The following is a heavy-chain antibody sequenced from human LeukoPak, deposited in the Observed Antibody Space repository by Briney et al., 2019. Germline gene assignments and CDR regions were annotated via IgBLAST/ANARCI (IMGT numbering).Heavy chain of an antibody. CDR2: ISSSSRYI. D-gene: IGHD6-25*01. V-gene: IGHV3-21*06. J-gene: IGHJ3*02. CDR3: ARARAAAGPDAFDI. CDR1: GFAFTSYA. Sequence: PGGSLRLSCAASGFAFTSYAMSWVRQAPGKGLEWVSAISSSSRYIYYADSVTGRFTISRDNAKNSLYLQMNSLRAEDTAVYYCARARAAAGPDAFDIWGQGTMVTVSS.